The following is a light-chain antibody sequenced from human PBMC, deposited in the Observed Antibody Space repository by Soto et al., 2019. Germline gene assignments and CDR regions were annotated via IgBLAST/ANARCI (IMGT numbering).Light chain of an antibody. CDR2: DAS. Sequence: EIVMTQSPATLSVSPGERVTLSCRASQSISSNLAWYQQKPGQAPRLLIYDASKTATGIPARFSGSGSETDFTLTISSLEPEDFAVYYCQQRSGWPPSLTFGGGTKVEI. J-gene: IGKJ4*01. CDR1: QSISSN. CDR3: QQRSGWPPSLT. V-gene: IGKV3-11*01.